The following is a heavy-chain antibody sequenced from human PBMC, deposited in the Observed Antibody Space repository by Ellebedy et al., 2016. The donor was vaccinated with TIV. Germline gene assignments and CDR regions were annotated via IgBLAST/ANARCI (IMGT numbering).Heavy chain of an antibody. J-gene: IGHJ4*02. D-gene: IGHD6-19*01. CDR3: AKAGPLGHLGSSDY. CDR1: GFVFSNYD. Sequence: PGGSLRLSCAASGFVFSNYDMHWVRQAPGKGLEWVAFIRFDGSHYFYTDSVKGRFTISRDNSMNTLSLQMNSLRLEDTAVYYCAKAGPLGHLGSSDYWGQGTLVAVSS. CDR2: IRFDGSHY. V-gene: IGHV3-30*02.